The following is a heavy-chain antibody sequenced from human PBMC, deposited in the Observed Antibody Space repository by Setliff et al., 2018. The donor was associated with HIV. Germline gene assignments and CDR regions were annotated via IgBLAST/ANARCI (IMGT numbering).Heavy chain of an antibody. Sequence: SETLSLTCSVSGVSISNGVYFWSWLRQHPGKGLEWVGYIYYSGDTYYNPSLKSRVTISVDTSENRFSLTLNSVTAADTAVYCCATEMAAIRQDAFDIWGLGTRVTVSS. CDR3: ATEMAAIRQDAFDI. D-gene: IGHD6-19*01. CDR1: GVSISNGVYF. V-gene: IGHV4-31*03. CDR2: IYYSGDT. J-gene: IGHJ3*02.